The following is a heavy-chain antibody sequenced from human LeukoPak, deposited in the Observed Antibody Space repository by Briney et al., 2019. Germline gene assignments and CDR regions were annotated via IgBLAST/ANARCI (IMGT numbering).Heavy chain of an antibody. CDR3: ARGIYCDYVEGPPLEYYFDY. Sequence: GGSLRLSCAASGFTFSSYSMNWVRQAPGKGLEWVSYISSSSTIYYADSVKGRFTISRDNAKNSLYLQMNSLRAEDTAVYYCARGIYCDYVEGPPLEYYFDYWGQGTLVTVSS. V-gene: IGHV3-48*01. J-gene: IGHJ4*02. CDR2: ISSSSTI. CDR1: GFTFSSYS. D-gene: IGHD4-17*01.